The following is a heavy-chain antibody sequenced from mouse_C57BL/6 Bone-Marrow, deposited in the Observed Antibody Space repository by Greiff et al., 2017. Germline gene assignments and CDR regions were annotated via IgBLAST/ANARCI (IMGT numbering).Heavy chain of an antibody. CDR1: GYTFTSYW. D-gene: IGHD3-3*01. CDR3: ARSCRDLLFLGYPAWFAY. Sequence: QVQLQQPGAELVRPGTSVKLSCKASGYTFTSYWMHWVKQRPGQGLEWIGVFDPSDSYTNYNQKFKGKATLTVDTSSSTAYMQLSSLTSEYSAVYYCARSCRDLLFLGYPAWFAYWGQGTLVTVSA. V-gene: IGHV1-59*01. J-gene: IGHJ3*01. CDR2: FDPSDSYT.